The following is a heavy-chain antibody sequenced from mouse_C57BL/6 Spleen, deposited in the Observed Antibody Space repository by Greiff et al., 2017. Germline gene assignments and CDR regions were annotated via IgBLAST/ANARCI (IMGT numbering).Heavy chain of an antibody. J-gene: IGHJ4*01. D-gene: IGHD1-1*01. CDR1: GYTFTDYN. Sequence: VQLQQSGPELVKPGASVKIPCKASGYTFTDYNMDWVKQSHGKSLEWIGDINPNNGGTIYNQKFKGKATLTVDKSSSTAYMELRSLTSEDTAVYYCARSRYGTPYAMDYWGQGTSVTVSS. CDR2: INPNNGGT. CDR3: ARSRYGTPYAMDY. V-gene: IGHV1-18*01.